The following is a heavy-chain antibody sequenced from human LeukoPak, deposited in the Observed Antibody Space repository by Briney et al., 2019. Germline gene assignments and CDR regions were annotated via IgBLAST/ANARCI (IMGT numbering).Heavy chain of an antibody. CDR3: ARDIAAAGFDP. CDR1: GGSISSYY. Sequence: PSETLSLTCTVSGGSISSYYWSWIRQPPGKGLEWIGYIYYSGSTSYNPSLKSRVTISVDTSKNQFSLKLSSVTAADTAVYYCARDIAAAGFDPWGQGTLVTVSS. J-gene: IGHJ5*02. D-gene: IGHD6-13*01. CDR2: IYYSGST. V-gene: IGHV4-59*01.